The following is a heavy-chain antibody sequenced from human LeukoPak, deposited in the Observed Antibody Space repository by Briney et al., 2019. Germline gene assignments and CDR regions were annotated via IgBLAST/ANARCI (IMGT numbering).Heavy chain of an antibody. Sequence: GGSLRLSCAASGFTFSSYGMSWVRQAPGKELEWVSAISGSGGSTYYADSVKGRFTISRDNSKNTLYLQMNSLRAEDTAVYYCAKESVATGYYFDYWGQGTLVTVSS. V-gene: IGHV3-23*01. CDR1: GFTFSSYG. D-gene: IGHD5-12*01. CDR3: AKESVATGYYFDY. CDR2: ISGSGGST. J-gene: IGHJ4*02.